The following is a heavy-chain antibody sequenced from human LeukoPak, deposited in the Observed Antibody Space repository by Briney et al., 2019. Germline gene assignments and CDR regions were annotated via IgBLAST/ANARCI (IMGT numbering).Heavy chain of an antibody. J-gene: IGHJ6*02. V-gene: IGHV3-23*01. CDR3: AKYVSAKGPPYALDV. CDR1: EFTFSSYA. D-gene: IGHD2/OR15-2a*01. Sequence: GGSLRLSCAASEFTFSSYAMQWVREAPRRGLEWVSGICASGGSTWYADSVKGRFTISRDNSQNTLYLQMNSLRAEDTAVYYCAKYVSAKGPPYALDVWGQGTTVTVSS. CDR2: ICASGGST.